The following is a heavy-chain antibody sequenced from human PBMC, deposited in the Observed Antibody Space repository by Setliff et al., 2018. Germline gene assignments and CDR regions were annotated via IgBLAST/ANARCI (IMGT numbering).Heavy chain of an antibody. V-gene: IGHV3-7*01. CDR2: INQDGSGK. J-gene: IGHJ4*02. D-gene: IGHD3-16*01. CDR3: ARDGGEY. Sequence: ASVKVSCKASGGTFSSYDISWVRQAPGQGLEWVGNINQDGSGKYYVDSVKGRFTISRDNAKNSLYLQMNSLRAEDTAVYYCARDGGEYWGQGTLVTVSS. CDR1: GGTFSSYD.